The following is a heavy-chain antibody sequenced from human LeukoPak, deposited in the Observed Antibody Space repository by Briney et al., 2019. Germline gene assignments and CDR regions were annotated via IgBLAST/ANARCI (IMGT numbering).Heavy chain of an antibody. D-gene: IGHD6-13*01. J-gene: IGHJ4*02. Sequence: ASVKVSCKASGYSFNDYAMQWVRQAPGQRPEWMGWINCGNGKTKYSEKFQDRVTITRDQSATTAYMDLISLRSEDTAVYYCARSIWYNRQYYFDSWGQGTLVTVSS. CDR1: GYSFNDYA. CDR2: INCGNGKT. CDR3: ARSIWYNRQYYFDS. V-gene: IGHV1-3*01.